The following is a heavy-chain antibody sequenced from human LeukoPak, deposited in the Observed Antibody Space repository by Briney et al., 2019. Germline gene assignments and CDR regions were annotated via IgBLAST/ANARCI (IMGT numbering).Heavy chain of an antibody. CDR3: ARDRIAAADVGAFDI. CDR1: GGSISSYY. V-gene: IGHV4-59*01. Sequence: SETLSLTCTVSGGSISSYYWSWIRQPPGKGLEWIGYIYYSGSTNYSPSLKSRVTISVDTSKNQFSLKLSSVTAADTAVYYCARDRIAAADVGAFDIWGQGTMVTVSS. CDR2: IYYSGST. J-gene: IGHJ3*02. D-gene: IGHD6-13*01.